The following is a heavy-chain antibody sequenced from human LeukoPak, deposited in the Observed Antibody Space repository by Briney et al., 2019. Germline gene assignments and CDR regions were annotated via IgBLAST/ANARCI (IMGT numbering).Heavy chain of an antibody. D-gene: IGHD1-26*01. CDR2: ISYDGSNK. CDR1: GFTFSSYG. Sequence: GGSLRLSCAASGFTFSSYGMHWVRQAPGKGLEWVAVISYDGSNKYYADSVKGRFTISRGNSKNTLYLQMNSLRAEDTAVYYCAREIGFMSGSYYTAFDYWGQGTLVTVSS. V-gene: IGHV3-30*03. J-gene: IGHJ4*02. CDR3: AREIGFMSGSYYTAFDY.